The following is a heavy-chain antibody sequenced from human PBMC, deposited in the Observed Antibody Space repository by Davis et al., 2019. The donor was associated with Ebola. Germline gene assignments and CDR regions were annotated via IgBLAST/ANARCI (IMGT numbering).Heavy chain of an antibody. CDR1: GFTFSDYG. V-gene: IGHV3-30*18. D-gene: IGHD3-9*01. Sequence: PGGSLRLSCAASGFTFSDYGMHWVRQAPGKGLEWVATITYDGNNKYYADSVKGRITISRDNSENTLYMKMNSLRPEDTAVYYCAKDWREHYDTEAFDIWGQGTMVIVSS. J-gene: IGHJ3*02. CDR3: AKDWREHYDTEAFDI. CDR2: ITYDGNNK.